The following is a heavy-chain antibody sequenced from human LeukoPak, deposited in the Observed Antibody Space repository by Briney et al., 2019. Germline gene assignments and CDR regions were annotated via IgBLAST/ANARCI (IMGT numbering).Heavy chain of an antibody. V-gene: IGHV4-38-2*01. D-gene: IGHD1-26*01. CDR2: IYHSGST. J-gene: IGHJ4*02. CDR1: GYSISSGYY. CDR3: ARLSIVGATLPDFDY. Sequence: SETLSLTCAVSGYSISSGYYWGWIRQPPGKGLEWIGSIYHSGSTYYNPSLKSRVTISVDTSKNQFSLKLSSVTAADTAVYYCARLSIVGATLPDFDYWGQGTLVTVPS.